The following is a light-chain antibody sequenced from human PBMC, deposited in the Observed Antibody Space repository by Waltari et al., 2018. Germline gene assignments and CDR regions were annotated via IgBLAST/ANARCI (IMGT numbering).Light chain of an antibody. V-gene: IGKV3-11*01. CDR2: DAS. Sequence: TLSLSPGERATLSCRASQSVGTYLAWYQQKPGQAPRLLISDASYRASGIPPRFSGSGSGTDFTLTISSLEPEDFAIYYCQQRTDWPPLTFGGGTKVEIK. CDR3: QQRTDWPPLT. J-gene: IGKJ4*01. CDR1: QSVGTY.